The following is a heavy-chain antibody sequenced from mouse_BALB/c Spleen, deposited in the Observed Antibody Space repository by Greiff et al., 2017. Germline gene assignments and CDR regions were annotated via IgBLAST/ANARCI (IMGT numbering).Heavy chain of an antibody. CDR2: ISSGGST. CDR3: ARIFTTVGYYFDY. CDR1: GFTFSSYA. D-gene: IGHD1-1*01. Sequence: EVNLVESGGGLVKPGGSLKLSCAASGFTFSSYAMSWVRQTPEKRLEWVASISSGGSTYYPDSVKGRFTISRDNARNILYLQMSSLRSEDTAMYYCARIFTTVGYYFDYWGQGTTLTVSS. V-gene: IGHV5-6-5*01. J-gene: IGHJ2*01.